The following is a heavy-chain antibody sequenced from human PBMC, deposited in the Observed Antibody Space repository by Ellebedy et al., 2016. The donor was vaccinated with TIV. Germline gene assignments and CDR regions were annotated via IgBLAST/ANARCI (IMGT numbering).Heavy chain of an antibody. Sequence: MPSETLSLTCTVSGASISSGDYYWSWIRQPPGKGLEWIGYIYYSGSTYYNPSLKSRVTISVGTSKNQFSLKLNSVTAADTAVYYCARGSNYVRGSYKYFDYWGQGTLGTVSS. CDR3: ARGSNYVRGSYKYFDY. D-gene: IGHD3-16*01. CDR1: GASISSGDYY. CDR2: IYYSGST. V-gene: IGHV4-30-4*01. J-gene: IGHJ4*02.